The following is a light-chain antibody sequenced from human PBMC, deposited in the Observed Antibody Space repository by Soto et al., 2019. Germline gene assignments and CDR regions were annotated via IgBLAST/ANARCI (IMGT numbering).Light chain of an antibody. CDR3: QQYNNWPPWT. Sequence: EIVLTHSPGTLSLSPVEISTLSCRAIQSVSSSYLAWYQQKPGQAPRLLIYGASSRATGIPDRFSGSGSGTEFTLTISSLQSEDFAVYYCQQYNNWPPWTFGQGTKVDIK. CDR1: QSVSSSY. V-gene: IGKV3-20*01. J-gene: IGKJ1*01. CDR2: GAS.